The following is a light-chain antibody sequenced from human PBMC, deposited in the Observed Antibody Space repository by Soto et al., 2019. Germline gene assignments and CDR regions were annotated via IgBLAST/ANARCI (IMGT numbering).Light chain of an antibody. CDR2: DAS. CDR1: QRMTSW. CDR3: QQYTENSGT. J-gene: IGKJ1*01. Sequence: IQLTQSPSNLSASVGDRVTITCRASQRMTSWLAWYQQKPGKAPKVLIYDASSLESGVPSRFSGSESGTEFTLTISSLQPDDIATYYCQQYTENSGTFGQGTKVDIK. V-gene: IGKV1-5*01.